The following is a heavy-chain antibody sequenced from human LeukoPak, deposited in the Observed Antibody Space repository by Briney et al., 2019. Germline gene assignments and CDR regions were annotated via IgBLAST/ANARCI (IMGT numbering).Heavy chain of an antibody. V-gene: IGHV1-69*13. CDR2: IIPIFGTA. Sequence: SAKVSCKASGGTFSSYAISWVRQAPGQGLEWMGGIIPIFGTANYAQKFQGRVTITADESTSTAYMELSSLRSEDTAVYYCARSLRWQWLDFDYWGQGTLVTVSS. CDR3: ARSLRWQWLDFDY. CDR1: GGTFSSYA. D-gene: IGHD5/OR15-5a*01. J-gene: IGHJ4*02.